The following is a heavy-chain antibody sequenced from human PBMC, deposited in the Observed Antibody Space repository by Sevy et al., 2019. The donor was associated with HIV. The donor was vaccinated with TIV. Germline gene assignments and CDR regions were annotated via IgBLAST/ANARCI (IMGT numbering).Heavy chain of an antibody. D-gene: IGHD5-18*01. CDR1: GFTFSSYG. Sequence: GGSLRLSCAASGFTFSSYGMHWVRQAPGKRLEWVAFIRYDGSNKYYADSVKGRFTISRDNSKNTLYLQVNSLRAEDTAVYYCAKEYSYGYYFDYWGQGTLVTVSS. CDR2: IRYDGSNK. J-gene: IGHJ4*02. CDR3: AKEYSYGYYFDY. V-gene: IGHV3-30*02.